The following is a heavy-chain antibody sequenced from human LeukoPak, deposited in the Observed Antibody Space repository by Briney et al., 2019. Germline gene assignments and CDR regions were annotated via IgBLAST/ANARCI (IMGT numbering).Heavy chain of an antibody. V-gene: IGHV4-34*01. Sequence: PSETLSLTCAVFGGSFSGYYWNWIRQPPGKGLEWIGQINPSRSTNYNPSLKSRVTISLDTSKNQFSLKLSSVTAADTAVYYCARSRNRYGYDVGYWGQGTLVTVSS. CDR1: GGSFSGYY. CDR3: ARSRNRYGYDVGY. D-gene: IGHD5-18*01. J-gene: IGHJ4*02. CDR2: INPSRST.